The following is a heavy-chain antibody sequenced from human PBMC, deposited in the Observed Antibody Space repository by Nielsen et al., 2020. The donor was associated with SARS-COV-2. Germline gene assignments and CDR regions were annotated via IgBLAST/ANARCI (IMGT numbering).Heavy chain of an antibody. D-gene: IGHD1/OR15-1a*01. CDR2: INPNSGGT. CDR1: GYTFTGYY. CDR3: ARGQGKQPRWADY. J-gene: IGHJ4*02. Sequence: ASVKVSCKASGYTFTGYYMHWVRQAPGQGLEWMGWINPNSGGTNYAQKLQGRVTMTTDTSTSTAYMELRSLRSDDTAVYYCARGQGKQPRWADYWGQGTLVTVSS. V-gene: IGHV1-2*02.